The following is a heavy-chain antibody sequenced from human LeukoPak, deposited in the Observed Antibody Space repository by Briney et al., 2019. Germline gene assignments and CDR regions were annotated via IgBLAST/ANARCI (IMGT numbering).Heavy chain of an antibody. CDR3: ARAQTYGDSRLLLDY. D-gene: IGHD4-17*01. CDR2: LNWNGGST. J-gene: IGHJ4*02. Sequence: PGGSLRLSCAASGFSFDDYGMSWVRQAPGKGLEWVCGLNWNGGSTGYAVSVEGRFTISRDNAKNSQYLQMSSLRVEDTALYYCARAQTYGDSRLLLDYWGQGTLVTVSS. CDR1: GFSFDDYG. V-gene: IGHV3-20*04.